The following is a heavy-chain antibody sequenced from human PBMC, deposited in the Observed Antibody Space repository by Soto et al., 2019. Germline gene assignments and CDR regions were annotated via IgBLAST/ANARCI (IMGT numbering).Heavy chain of an antibody. D-gene: IGHD5-18*01. V-gene: IGHV3-30*18. CDR1: GFTFSSYG. J-gene: IGHJ5*02. CDR2: ISYDGSNK. CDR3: AKRGYGRYNWFDP. Sequence: GSLRLSCAASGFTFSSYGMHWVRQAPGKGLEWVAVISYDGSNKYYADSVKGRFTISRDNSKNTLYLQMNSLRAEDTAVYYCAKRGYGRYNWFDPWGQGTPVTVSS.